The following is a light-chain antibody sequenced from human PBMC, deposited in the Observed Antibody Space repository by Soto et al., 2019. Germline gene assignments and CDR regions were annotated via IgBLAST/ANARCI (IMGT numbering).Light chain of an antibody. CDR2: DVS. CDR3: CSNAGSYEV. CDR1: SSDVGGYNY. V-gene: IGLV2-11*01. Sequence: QSALTQPRSVSGSPGQSVTISCTGTSSDVGGYNYVSWYQQHPGKAPKGMIYDVSERPSGVPDRFSGSKSGNTASLTISGLQAEDEADYYCCSNAGSYEVFGGGT. J-gene: IGLJ2*01.